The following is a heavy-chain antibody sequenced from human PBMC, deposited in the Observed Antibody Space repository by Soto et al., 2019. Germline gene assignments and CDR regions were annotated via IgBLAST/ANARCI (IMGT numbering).Heavy chain of an antibody. CDR2: IIPILGIA. J-gene: IGHJ5*02. V-gene: IGHV1-69*02. D-gene: IGHD6-19*01. CDR1: GGTFSSYT. CDR3: ARLIAVAGRIGNWFDP. Sequence: QVQLVQSGAEVKKPGSSVKVSCKASGGTFSSYTISWVRQAPGQGLEWMGRIIPILGIANYAQKFQGRVTITADKSTSTAYRELSSLRSEDTAVYYCARLIAVAGRIGNWFDPWGQGTLVTVSS.